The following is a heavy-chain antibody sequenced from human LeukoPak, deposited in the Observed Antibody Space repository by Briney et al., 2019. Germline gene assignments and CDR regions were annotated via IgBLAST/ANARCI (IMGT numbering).Heavy chain of an antibody. V-gene: IGHV1-46*01. D-gene: IGHD1-26*01. Sequence: GASVKVSCKASGYTFTSYYMSWVRQAPGQGLEWMGIINPGGGSTNYAQKFQGRATMTSDTSTSTVYMELSSLRSEDTAVYYCARALGQGTYSYEYFQYWGQGTLVTVSS. CDR1: GYTFTSYY. CDR3: ARALGQGTYSYEYFQY. CDR2: INPGGGST. J-gene: IGHJ1*01.